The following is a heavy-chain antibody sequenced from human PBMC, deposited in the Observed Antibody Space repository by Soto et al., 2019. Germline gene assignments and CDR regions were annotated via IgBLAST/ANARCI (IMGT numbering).Heavy chain of an antibody. D-gene: IGHD6-19*01. CDR3: ATVPYSSGPT. J-gene: IGHJ4*02. Sequence: EMQLVQSGGGLVKPGGSLRLSCVASRFNFSAAWLNWMRQAPGKGLEWVGRIKPKSEGDTADYTAPVRSRFTISRHDSQNAPHLQMDSLKPEYTAVYYCATVPYSSGPTWRLGVLVTVSS. CDR1: RFNFSAAW. V-gene: IGHV3-15*07. CDR2: IKPKSEGDTA.